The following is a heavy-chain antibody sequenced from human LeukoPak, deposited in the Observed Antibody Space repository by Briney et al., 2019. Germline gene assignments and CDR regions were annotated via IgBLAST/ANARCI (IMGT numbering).Heavy chain of an antibody. CDR3: ARGVWNYYDNSGYDY. Sequence: GGSLRLSCAASGFTFSSYAMSWVRQAPGKGPEWVSYISSSSSTIYYADSVKGRFTISRDNAKNSLYLQMNSLRAEDTAVYYCARGVWNYYDNSGYDYWGQGTLVTVSS. CDR1: GFTFSSYA. D-gene: IGHD3-22*01. CDR2: ISSSSSTI. J-gene: IGHJ4*02. V-gene: IGHV3-48*04.